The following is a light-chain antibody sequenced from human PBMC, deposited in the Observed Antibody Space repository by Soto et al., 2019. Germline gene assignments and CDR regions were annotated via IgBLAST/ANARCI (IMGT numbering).Light chain of an antibody. CDR3: QQYSSSPRT. CDR2: DAS. Sequence: EIVMTQSPVTLSVSPGDIATLSCSASQTISSGFLAWYQQKVGQAPRLLIYDASNRATGVPDRFSGSGSGTDFSLTISRLEPEDFAVYHCQQYSSSPRTFGQGTRLRL. J-gene: IGKJ5*01. V-gene: IGKV3-20*01. CDR1: QTISSGF.